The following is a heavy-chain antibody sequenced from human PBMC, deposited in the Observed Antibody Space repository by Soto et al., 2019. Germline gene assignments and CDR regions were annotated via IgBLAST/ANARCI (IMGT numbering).Heavy chain of an antibody. CDR3: ARVIEPYTTPVWFDP. Sequence: SETLSLTCTVSGGSISGGGYYWSWIRQHPGEGLELIGYIFYSGSTYYNPSLKSRVSISMDTSKNQFSLDLNSVTAADTAVYYCARVIEPYTTPVWFDPWGQGTLVTVSS. CDR1: GGSISGGGYY. V-gene: IGHV4-31*03. J-gene: IGHJ5*02. CDR2: IFYSGST. D-gene: IGHD3-16*02.